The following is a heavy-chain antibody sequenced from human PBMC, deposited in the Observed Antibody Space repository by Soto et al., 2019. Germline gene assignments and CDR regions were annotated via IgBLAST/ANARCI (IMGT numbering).Heavy chain of an antibody. CDR3: ARYNAASGTYFFDD. D-gene: IGHD6-13*01. CDR2: INHRGSA. Sequence: SETLSVTCAVSGASVSSTYWWSWVRQPPGKGPEWIGEINHRGSANYNPSLKSRVTMSLDISKSQFSLRLTSVTAADTAVYFCARYNAASGTYFFDDWGRGALVTVSS. V-gene: IGHV4-4*02. J-gene: IGHJ4*02. CDR1: GASVSSTYW.